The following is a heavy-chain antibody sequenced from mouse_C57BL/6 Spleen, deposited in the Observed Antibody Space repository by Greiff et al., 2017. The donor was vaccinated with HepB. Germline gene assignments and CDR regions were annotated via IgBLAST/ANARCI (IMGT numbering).Heavy chain of an antibody. D-gene: IGHD1-1*01. J-gene: IGHJ4*01. Sequence: QVQLQQPGAELVKPGASVKMSCKASGYTFTSYWITWVKQRPGQGLEWIGDIYPGSGSTNYNEKFKSKATLTVDTTSSTAYMQLSSLTSEDSAVDYCGRGGITTVSPYAMDYWGQGTSVTVSS. V-gene: IGHV1-55*01. CDR1: GYTFTSYW. CDR2: IYPGSGST. CDR3: GRGGITTVSPYAMDY.